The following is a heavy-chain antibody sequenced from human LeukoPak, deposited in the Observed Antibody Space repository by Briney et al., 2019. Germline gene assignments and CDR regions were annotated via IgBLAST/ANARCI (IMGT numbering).Heavy chain of an antibody. CDR3: AKYGPQDSGSSHFDY. CDR1: GFTFSSYA. D-gene: IGHD1-26*01. Sequence: GGSLRLSCAASGFTFSSYAMSWVRQAPGKGLEWVSAIRDSGSSTHYADSVKGRFTTSRDNSKNTLFLRMNSLRAEDTAIYYCAKYGPQDSGSSHFDYWGQGALVTVSS. J-gene: IGHJ4*02. V-gene: IGHV3-23*01. CDR2: IRDSGSST.